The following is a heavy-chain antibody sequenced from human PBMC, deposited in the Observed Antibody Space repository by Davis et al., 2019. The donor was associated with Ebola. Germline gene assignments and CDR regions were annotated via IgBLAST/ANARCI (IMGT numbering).Heavy chain of an antibody. CDR3: ARINSGNAFDI. V-gene: IGHV1-3*01. J-gene: IGHJ3*02. CDR1: GYTFTSYA. Sequence: AASVKVSCKASGYTFTSYAIHWVRQAPGQSLEWMAWINAGNGNTKYSQKFQGRVTITRDTSASTAYMELSSLRSEDTAVYYCARINSGNAFDIWGQGTMVTVSS. CDR2: INAGNGNT.